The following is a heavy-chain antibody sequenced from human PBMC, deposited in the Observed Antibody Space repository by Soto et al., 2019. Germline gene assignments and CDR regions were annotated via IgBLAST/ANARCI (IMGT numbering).Heavy chain of an antibody. CDR3: ARDSGHGSHASVTHSLDY. D-gene: IGHD3-10*01. CDR1: GFPFGSYW. CDR2: INMDASEK. J-gene: IGHJ4*01. V-gene: IGHV3-7*01. Sequence: GRSLRLSCAASGFPFGSYWMSWVRQAAGNGMEWLPTINMDASEKTYVESVNGRFTISRDNPKNSLYVEMDSLRAEDTAVYYCARDSGHGSHASVTHSLDYLGHGTLVALHS.